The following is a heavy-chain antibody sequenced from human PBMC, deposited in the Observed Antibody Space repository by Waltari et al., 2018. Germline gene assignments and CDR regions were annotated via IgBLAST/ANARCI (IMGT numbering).Heavy chain of an antibody. CDR2: FYYSGST. V-gene: IGHV4-39*01. J-gene: IGHJ6*03. Sequence: QLQLQESGPGLVKPSETLSLTCTVSGCSLSSSSYYWGWIRPPPGKGLRWIGSFYYSGSTYYNPSLKSRVTISVETSKNQFSLKLSSVTAADTAVYYCARGSRIELYYMDVWGKGTTVTVSS. CDR1: GCSLSSSSYY. D-gene: IGHD1-7*01. CDR3: ARGSRIELYYMDV.